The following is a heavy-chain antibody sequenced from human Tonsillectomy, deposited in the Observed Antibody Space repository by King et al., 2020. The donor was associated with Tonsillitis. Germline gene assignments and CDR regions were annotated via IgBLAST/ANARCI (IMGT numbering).Heavy chain of an antibody. Sequence: LVESGGVVVQFGGSLRLSCAASGFTFDDYVMHWVRQTPGKGLEWVSRISWDGGSTYYADSVKGRFTISRDNSKNSLYLQMNSLRAEDTALYYCAKANNWAHDHYYDYYGMDVWGQGTTVTVSS. CDR2: ISWDGGST. CDR1: GFTFDDYV. J-gene: IGHJ6*02. D-gene: IGHD5-24*01. CDR3: AKANNWAHDHYYDYYGMDV. V-gene: IGHV3-43D*03.